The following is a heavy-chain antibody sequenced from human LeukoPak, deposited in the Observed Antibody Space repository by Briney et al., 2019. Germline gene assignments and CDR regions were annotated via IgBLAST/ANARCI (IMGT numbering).Heavy chain of an antibody. CDR3: ETKVCGNMVEDWFDP. CDR1: GYTFTSYY. V-gene: IGHV1-46*01. Sequence: GSSVKVSFKSSGYTFTSYYMHWVRQAPGQGLEWMGIINPNGGSTSYAQKFQGRVTMTSDTSTSTVYMEMRRLRSEDTAVYYCETKVCGNMVEDWFDPWGQGTLVTVSS. CDR2: INPNGGST. D-gene: IGHD4-23*01. J-gene: IGHJ5*02.